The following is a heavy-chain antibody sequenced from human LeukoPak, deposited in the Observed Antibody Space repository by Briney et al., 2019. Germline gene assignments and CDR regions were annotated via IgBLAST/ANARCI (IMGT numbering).Heavy chain of an antibody. V-gene: IGHV4-34*01. J-gene: IGHJ6*03. CDR2: INHSGST. CDR1: GGSFSGYY. CDR3: ARPLGTMESSPYYYYYYMDV. D-gene: IGHD4/OR15-4a*01. Sequence: SETLSLTCAVYGGSFSGYYWSWIRQPPGKGLELIGEINHSGSTNYNPSLKSRVTISVDTSKNQFSLRLSSATAADTAVYYCARPLGTMESSPYYYYYYMDVWGKGTTVTISS.